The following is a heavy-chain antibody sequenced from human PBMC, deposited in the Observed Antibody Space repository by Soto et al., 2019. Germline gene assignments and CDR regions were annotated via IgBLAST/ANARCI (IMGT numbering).Heavy chain of an antibody. CDR3: VRGDKGGFDL. Sequence: EVQLVESEGGLVQRGGSLRLSCAASGFTFNYYWMHWVRQAPGQGLVWVSHIHSDGSTTTYADYVKGRFTISRDNAKNTLYLQMNSLRAEDMAVYYCVRGDKGGFDLWGQGTTFTVSS. CDR2: IHSDGSTT. CDR1: GFTFNYYW. V-gene: IGHV3-74*01. J-gene: IGHJ3*01. D-gene: IGHD2-21*02.